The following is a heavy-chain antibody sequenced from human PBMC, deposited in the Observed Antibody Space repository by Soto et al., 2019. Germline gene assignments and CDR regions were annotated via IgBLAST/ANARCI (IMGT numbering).Heavy chain of an antibody. CDR2: IWYDGSNK. CDR3: VRGKFDDSSGGFDY. J-gene: IGHJ4*02. V-gene: IGHV3-33*01. Sequence: QVQLVESGGGVVQPGRSLRLSCAASGFTFSSYGMHWVRQAPGKGLEWVAVIWYDGSNKYYAESVKGRFTISRDNSKDTLYLQMNGLKDDDTAVYYCVRGKFDDSSGGFDYWGQGSQVTVSS. D-gene: IGHD3-22*01. CDR1: GFTFSSYG.